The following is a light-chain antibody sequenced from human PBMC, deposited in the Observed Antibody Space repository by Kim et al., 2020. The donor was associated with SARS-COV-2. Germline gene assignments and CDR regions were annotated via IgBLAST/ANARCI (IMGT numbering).Light chain of an antibody. CDR3: QQSHSPPLT. V-gene: IGKV1-39*01. CDR1: QNIRNY. Sequence: DIQMTQSPSSLSASVGDRVTITCRASQNIRNYLNWYQLKPGKAPKLLIYAASSLQSGVASTFSGSGSGTEFTLTISSLQPEDFATYYCQQSHSPPLTFGGGTKVDIK. J-gene: IGKJ4*01. CDR2: AAS.